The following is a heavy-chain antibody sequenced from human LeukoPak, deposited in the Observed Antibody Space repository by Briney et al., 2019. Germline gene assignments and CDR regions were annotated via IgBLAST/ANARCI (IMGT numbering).Heavy chain of an antibody. D-gene: IGHD3-22*01. CDR1: GYTFTGYY. CDR2: INPNSGGT. Sequence: ASAKVSCKASGYTFTGYYMHWVRQAPGQGLEWMGWINPNSGGTNYAQKFQGRVTMTRDTSISTAYMELSRLRSDDTAVYYCAKLDSYYDSSGYYYSADYWGQGTLVTVSS. V-gene: IGHV1-2*02. CDR3: AKLDSYYDSSGYYYSADY. J-gene: IGHJ4*02.